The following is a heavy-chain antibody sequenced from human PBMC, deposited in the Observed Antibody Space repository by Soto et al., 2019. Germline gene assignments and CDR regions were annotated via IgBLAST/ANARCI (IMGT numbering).Heavy chain of an antibody. D-gene: IGHD4-17*01. V-gene: IGHV3-7*01. CDR1: GFTFSSFW. CDR3: AKDVRSKYFDY. Sequence: GSLRLSCAGSGFTFSSFWMNWVRQAPGKGLEWVANIKQDGSEKYYVDSVKGRFTISRDNSKNTLYLQMNSLRAEDTAVYYCAKDVRSKYFDYWGQGTMVTVYS. CDR2: IKQDGSEK. J-gene: IGHJ4*02.